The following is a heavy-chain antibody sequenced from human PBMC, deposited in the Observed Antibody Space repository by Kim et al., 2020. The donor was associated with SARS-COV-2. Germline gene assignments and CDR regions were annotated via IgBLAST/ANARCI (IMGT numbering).Heavy chain of an antibody. CDR1: GFNFSDYA. J-gene: IGHJ4*02. CDR2: IRSEAYGGST. Sequence: GGSLRLSCTASGFNFSDYAMSWVRQAPGKGLEWVGFIRSEAYGGSTEYAASVKVRFTISRDDSKSISYLQMNSLKTEDTSVYYCTRVRLARWELLRGDDYWGQRTPVSASP. V-gene: IGHV3-49*04. CDR3: TRVRLARWELLRGDDY. D-gene: IGHD1-26*01.